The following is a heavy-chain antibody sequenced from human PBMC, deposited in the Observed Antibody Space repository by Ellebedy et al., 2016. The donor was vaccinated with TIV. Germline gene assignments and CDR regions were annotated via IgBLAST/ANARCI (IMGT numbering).Heavy chain of an antibody. V-gene: IGHV3-74*01. CDR2: INTDGTST. CDR1: GFTFSSYW. Sequence: GESLKISCAASGFTFSSYWMHWVRQSPGKGLVWVSRINTDGTSTRYADSVKGRFTISRDNAKNTLYLQMNSLRAEDTAVYYCARDHRSNSCLDVWGQGTTVTVSS. CDR3: ARDHRSNSCLDV. J-gene: IGHJ6*02. D-gene: IGHD2-2*01.